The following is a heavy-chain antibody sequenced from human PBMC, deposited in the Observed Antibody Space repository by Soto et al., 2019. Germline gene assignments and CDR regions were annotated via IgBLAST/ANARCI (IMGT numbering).Heavy chain of an antibody. CDR1: GFTFSSYA. Sequence: EVQLLESGGGLVQPGGSLRLSCAASGFTFSSYAMNWVRQAPGKGLEWVSTISGSGGSTYYADSVKGRFTISRDNSKNTLYMQINSLRAGDTALYYWAKGGGGVESYFDYWGQGTLVTVSS. CDR2: ISGSGGST. CDR3: AKGGGGVESYFDY. J-gene: IGHJ4*02. V-gene: IGHV3-23*01. D-gene: IGHD3-16*01.